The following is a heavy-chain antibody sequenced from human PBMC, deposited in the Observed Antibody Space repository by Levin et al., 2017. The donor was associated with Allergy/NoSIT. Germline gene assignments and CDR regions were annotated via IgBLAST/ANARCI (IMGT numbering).Heavy chain of an antibody. V-gene: IGHV4-61*02. D-gene: IGHD3-10*01. Sequence: SETLSLTCTVSGGSISSGSYYWSWIRQPAGKGLEWIGRIYTSGSTNYNPSLKSRVTISVDTSKNQFSLKLSSVTAADTAVYYCARGPVLLWFGERGNWFDPWGQGTLVTVSS. CDR3: ARGPVLLWFGERGNWFDP. CDR1: GGSISSGSYY. J-gene: IGHJ5*02. CDR2: IYTSGST.